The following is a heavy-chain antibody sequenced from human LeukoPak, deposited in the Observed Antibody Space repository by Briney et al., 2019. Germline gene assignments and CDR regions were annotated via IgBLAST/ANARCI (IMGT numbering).Heavy chain of an antibody. D-gene: IGHD3-3*01. CDR1: GGSISSGGYY. Sequence: TLSLTCTVSGGSISSGGYYWSWIRQHPGKGLEWIGYIYYSGSTYYNPSLKSRVTISVDTSKNHFSLKLSSVTAADTAVYYCARMAGHYDFWSGRNWFDPWGQGTLVTVSS. J-gene: IGHJ5*02. CDR2: IYYSGST. V-gene: IGHV4-31*03. CDR3: ARMAGHYDFWSGRNWFDP.